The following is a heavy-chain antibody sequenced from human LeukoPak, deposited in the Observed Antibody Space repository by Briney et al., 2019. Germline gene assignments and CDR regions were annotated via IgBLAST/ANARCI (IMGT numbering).Heavy chain of an antibody. D-gene: IGHD3-22*01. V-gene: IGHV3-11*01. Sequence: PGGTLRLSCAASGFTFSDYYMSWIRQARGKGLEGVPYISSSGCNIYYADSVKGRFTISRDNSKNTLYLQMDTLRAEDTAVYYCARGAYYYYSDGYYPFDYWGQGALVTVSS. CDR3: ARGAYYYYSDGYYPFDY. CDR2: ISSSGCNI. CDR1: GFTFSDYY. J-gene: IGHJ4*02.